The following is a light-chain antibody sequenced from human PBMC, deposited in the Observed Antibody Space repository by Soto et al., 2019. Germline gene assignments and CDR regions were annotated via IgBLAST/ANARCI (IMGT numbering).Light chain of an antibody. CDR1: SSDVGSYNR. V-gene: IGLV2-18*01. CDR3: SLYISGSTYV. CDR2: EVS. Sequence: SALTQPPSVSGSPGQSVTISCTGTSSDVGSYNRISWYQQPPGTAPKLIMYEVSNRPSGVPDRFSGSKSGSTASLTISGLQAEDEADYYCSLYISGSTYVFGTGTRSPS. J-gene: IGLJ1*01.